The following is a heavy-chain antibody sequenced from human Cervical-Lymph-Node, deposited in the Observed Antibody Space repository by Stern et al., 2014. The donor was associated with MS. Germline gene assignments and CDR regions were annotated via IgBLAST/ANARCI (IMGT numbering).Heavy chain of an antibody. J-gene: IGHJ6*02. CDR3: ARGMVPRIATTETFKTSYFYGLDV. CDR1: GFTLRSDA. Sequence: VQLVESGGGLVQPGRSLRLSCAASGFTLRSDAMHWVRQAPGKGLEWLTILSHDGTDEYYAESVKGRFTISRDNSKNTLYLQMNSLRVEDTAVYRCARGMVPRIATTETFKTSYFYGLDVWGQGTTVTVSS. V-gene: IGHV3-30*04. CDR2: LSHDGTDE. D-gene: IGHD1-1*01.